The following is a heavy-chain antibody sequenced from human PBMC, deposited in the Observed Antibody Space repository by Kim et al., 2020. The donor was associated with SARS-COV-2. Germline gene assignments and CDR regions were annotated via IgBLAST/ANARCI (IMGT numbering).Heavy chain of an antibody. D-gene: IGHD1-26*01. CDR2: IYYEGTT. V-gene: IGHV4-59*13. J-gene: IGHJ2*01. CDR1: GASISAYY. CDR3: ARVRGPYNGNYGVSGGYFDL. Sequence: SETLSLTCTVSGASISAYYWSLIRQPPGKGLEWIGYIYYEGTTSYNPSLKSRVTMSVDTSKNQFSLKLTSLTAADTAVYYCARVRGPYNGNYGVSGGYFDLWSRGTLVTVSS.